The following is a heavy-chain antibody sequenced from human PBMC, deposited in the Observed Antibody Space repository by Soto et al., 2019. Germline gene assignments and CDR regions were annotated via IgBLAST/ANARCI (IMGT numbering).Heavy chain of an antibody. D-gene: IGHD5-12*01. J-gene: IGHJ6*02. CDR1: GYSFTSYW. CDR2: IDPSDSYT. Sequence: RGESLKISCKGSGYSFTSYWISWVRQMPGKGLEWMGRIDPSDSYTNYSPSFQGHVTISADKSISAAYLQWSSLKASDTAMYYCASQGVDYYYYGMDVWGQGTTVTVSS. CDR3: ASQGVDYYYYGMDV. V-gene: IGHV5-10-1*01.